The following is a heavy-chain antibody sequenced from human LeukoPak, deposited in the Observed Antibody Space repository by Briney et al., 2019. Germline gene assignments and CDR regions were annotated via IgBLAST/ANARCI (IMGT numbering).Heavy chain of an antibody. D-gene: IGHD5-24*01. CDR1: GGSISSYY. Sequence: SSETLSLTCTVSGGSISSYYWSWIRQPPGKGLEWIGYIYYSGSTNYNPSLKSRVTISVDTSKNQFSLKLSSVTAADTAVYYCARAPYRDGHNLGFWGQGTMVTVSS. CDR2: IYYSGST. J-gene: IGHJ3*01. CDR3: ARAPYRDGHNLGF. V-gene: IGHV4-59*01.